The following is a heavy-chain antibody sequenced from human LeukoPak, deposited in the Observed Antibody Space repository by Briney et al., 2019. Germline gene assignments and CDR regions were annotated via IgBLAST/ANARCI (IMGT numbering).Heavy chain of an antibody. D-gene: IGHD3-10*01. J-gene: IGHJ4*02. V-gene: IGHV3-53*01. CDR1: GFTVSSNY. Sequence: GGSLRLSCAASGFTVSSNYMSWVRQAPGKGLEWVSVIYSGGSTYYADSVKGRFTISRDNSKNTLYPQMNSLRAEDTAVYYCARGLWFGELFPSPFDYWGQGTLVTVSS. CDR2: IYSGGST. CDR3: ARGLWFGELFPSPFDY.